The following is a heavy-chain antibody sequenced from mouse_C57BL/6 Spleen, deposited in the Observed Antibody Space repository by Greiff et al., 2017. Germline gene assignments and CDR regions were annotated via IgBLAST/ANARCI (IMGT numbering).Heavy chain of an antibody. Sequence: QVQLQQSGPELVQPGASVKISCKASGYAFSSSWMNWVKQRPGKGLEWIGRIYPGDGDTNYNGKFKGKATLTADKSSSTAYMQLSSLTSEDSAVYFCARWSRGYYFDYWGQGTTLTVSS. CDR1: GYAFSSSW. V-gene: IGHV1-82*01. J-gene: IGHJ2*01. CDR3: ARWSRGYYFDY. CDR2: IYPGDGDT.